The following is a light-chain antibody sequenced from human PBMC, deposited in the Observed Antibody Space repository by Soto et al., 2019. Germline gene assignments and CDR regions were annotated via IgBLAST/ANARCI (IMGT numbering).Light chain of an antibody. J-gene: IGKJ1*01. Sequence: DIQMTQSPSSVSASVGDRVTITCRASQPISSWLAWYQQKPGEAPKLLIFAASTLQSGVPSRFSGRGAGTHFTLTISGLQPEDSAIYYCQLANSFPTFGRGTRVDLK. CDR2: AAS. CDR1: QPISSW. CDR3: QLANSFPT. V-gene: IGKV1-12*01.